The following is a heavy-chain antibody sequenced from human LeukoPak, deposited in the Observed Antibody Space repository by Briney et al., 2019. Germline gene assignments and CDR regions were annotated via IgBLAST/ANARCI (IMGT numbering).Heavy chain of an antibody. CDR3: AREHRYDFWSGPDGYYFDY. Sequence: ASVKVSCKASGYSFSTYTMNWVRQAPGQRLEWMGWINAGNGNTKYSQKFQGRVTITRDTSASTAYMEMRSLRSEDTAVYYCAREHRYDFWSGPDGYYFDYWGQGTLVTVSS. J-gene: IGHJ4*02. CDR2: INAGNGNT. CDR1: GYSFSTYT. D-gene: IGHD3-3*01. V-gene: IGHV1-3*01.